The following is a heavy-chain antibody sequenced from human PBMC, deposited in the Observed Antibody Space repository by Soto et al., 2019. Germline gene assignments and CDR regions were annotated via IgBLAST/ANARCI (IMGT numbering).Heavy chain of an antibody. CDR3: ARASSSSSAADY. J-gene: IGHJ4*02. Sequence: QVQLQESGPGLVKASQTLSLICSVSGESISSGGYSWSWIRHHPGKVLEGIGYIYDRESAYYNPSLKRRVTTSMDTSKNHFAMKLSSVTAADTAVYYCARASSSSSAADYWGQGTLITVSS. D-gene: IGHD6-6*01. V-gene: IGHV4-31*03. CDR1: GESISSGGYS. CDR2: IYDRESA.